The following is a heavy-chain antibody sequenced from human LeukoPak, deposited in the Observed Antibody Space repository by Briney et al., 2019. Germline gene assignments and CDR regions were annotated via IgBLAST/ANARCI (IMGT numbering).Heavy chain of an antibody. V-gene: IGHV3-48*01. CDR3: AKAISMAHGMDV. Sequence: GGSLRLSCAASGFTFSSYSMNWVRQAPGKGLEWVSYIRSSSSTIYYADSVKGRFTISRDNPRNSLYLQMNSLRPEDTAIYYCAKAISMAHGMDVWGKGTTVTISS. D-gene: IGHD3-3*02. CDR1: GFTFSSYS. CDR2: IRSSSSTI. J-gene: IGHJ6*04.